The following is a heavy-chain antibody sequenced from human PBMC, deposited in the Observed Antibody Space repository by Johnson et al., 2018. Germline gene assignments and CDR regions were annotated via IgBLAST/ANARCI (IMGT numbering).Heavy chain of an antibody. J-gene: IGHJ3*02. V-gene: IGHV3-9*01. CDR1: GFTFDDYA. D-gene: IGHD3-22*01. CDR3: ARNYYDSSGSYGDAFDI. CDR2: ISWNSGSI. Sequence: VRLVQSGGGLVQPGRSLRLSCAASGFTFDDYAMHWVRQAPGKGLEWVSGISWNSGSIGYADSVKGRFTISRDNAKNSLYLQMNSLRAEDTALYYCARNYYDSSGSYGDAFDIWGQGTMVIVSS.